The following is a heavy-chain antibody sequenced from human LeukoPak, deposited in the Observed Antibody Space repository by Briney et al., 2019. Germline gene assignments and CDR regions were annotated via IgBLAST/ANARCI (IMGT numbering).Heavy chain of an antibody. CDR3: AELGITMIGGV. V-gene: IGHV3-48*03. CDR2: ISSSGSTI. Sequence: PGGSLRLSCAASGFTFSSYEMNWVRQAPGKGLEWVSYISSSGSTIYYADSVKGRFTVSRDNAKDSLYLQMNSLRAEDTAVYYCAELGITMIGGVWGKGTTVTISS. J-gene: IGHJ6*04. CDR1: GFTFSSYE. D-gene: IGHD3-10*02.